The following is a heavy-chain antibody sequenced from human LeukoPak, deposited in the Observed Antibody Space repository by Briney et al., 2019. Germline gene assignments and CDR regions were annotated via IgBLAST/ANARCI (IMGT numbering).Heavy chain of an antibody. CDR1: GFTFSSYG. D-gene: IGHD2-2*01. CDR3: AKDASYCSSTSCYGTYYYYGMDV. V-gene: IGHV3-30*18. Sequence: GGSLRLSCAASGFTFSSYGMHWVRQAPGKGLEWVAVISYDGSNKYYADSVEGRFTISRDNSKNTLYLQMNSLRAEDTAVYYCAKDASYCSSTSCYGTYYYYGMDVWGQGTTVTVSS. J-gene: IGHJ6*02. CDR2: ISYDGSNK.